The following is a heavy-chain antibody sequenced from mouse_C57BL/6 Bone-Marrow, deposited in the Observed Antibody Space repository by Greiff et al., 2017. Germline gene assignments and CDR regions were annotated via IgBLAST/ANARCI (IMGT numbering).Heavy chain of an antibody. D-gene: IGHD4-1*01. CDR1: GFTFRSSA. J-gene: IGHJ3*01. Sequence: EVMLVESGAGLVKPGGSLKLSCAASGFTFRSSAMSWVRQTPEKRLEWVAYISSGGDYIYYADTVKGRFTISRDNARNTLYLQMSSLKSEDTAMYYCTRDDWDGFAYWGQGTLVSVSA. V-gene: IGHV5-9-1*02. CDR2: ISSGGDYI. CDR3: TRDDWDGFAY.